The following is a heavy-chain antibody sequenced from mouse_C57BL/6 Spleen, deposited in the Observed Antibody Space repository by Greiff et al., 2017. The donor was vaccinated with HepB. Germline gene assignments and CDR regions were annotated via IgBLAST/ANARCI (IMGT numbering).Heavy chain of an antibody. Sequence: VQLQQSGPGLVAPSQSLSITCTVSGFSLTSYAISWVRQPPGKGLEWLGVIWTGGGTNYNSALKSRLSISKDNSKSQVFLKMNSLQTDDTARYYCARKSYYSNYEGAMDYWGQGTSVTVSS. V-gene: IGHV2-9-1*01. D-gene: IGHD2-5*01. CDR3: ARKSYYSNYEGAMDY. CDR2: IWTGGGT. CDR1: GFSLTSYA. J-gene: IGHJ4*01.